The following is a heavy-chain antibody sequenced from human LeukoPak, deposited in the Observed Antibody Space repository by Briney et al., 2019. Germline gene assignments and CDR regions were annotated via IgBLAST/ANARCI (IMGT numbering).Heavy chain of an antibody. CDR2: IYSGGNT. Sequence: GGSLRLSCAASGFTVSSNYMSWVRQAPGKGLEWVSIIYSGGNTYYADSVKGRFTISRDNARNYMYLQMNSLRADDTAVYYCAGPPQAGPFDLWGQGTLVTVSS. D-gene: IGHD6-19*01. CDR1: GFTVSSNY. J-gene: IGHJ4*02. V-gene: IGHV3-53*01. CDR3: AGPPQAGPFDL.